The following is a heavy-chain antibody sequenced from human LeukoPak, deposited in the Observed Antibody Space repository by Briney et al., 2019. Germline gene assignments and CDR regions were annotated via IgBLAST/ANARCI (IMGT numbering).Heavy chain of an antibody. CDR2: ISYDGSNK. V-gene: IGHV3-30*18. J-gene: IGHJ4*02. Sequence: GGSLRLSCAASGFTFSNYDMHWVRQAPGKGLEWVAVISYDGSNKHYADSVKGRFTISRDNSKNTQYLQMNSLSAEDTAVYYCAKRGDILTGYFDSWGQGTLVTVSS. CDR3: AKRGDILTGYFDS. D-gene: IGHD3-9*01. CDR1: GFTFSNYD.